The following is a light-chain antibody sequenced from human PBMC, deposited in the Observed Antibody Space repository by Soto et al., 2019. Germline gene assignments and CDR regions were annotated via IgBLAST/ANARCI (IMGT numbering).Light chain of an antibody. CDR2: GAS. V-gene: IGKV3-20*01. J-gene: IGKJ5*01. Sequence: EIVLTQSPGTLSLSPGERATLSCRASQSVSSSLAWYQQKTGQAPRLLISGASSRATGIPDRFSGSGSETDFTLTISRLEPEDFELYYCQQYGGSPITFGQGTRLEI. CDR1: QSVSSS. CDR3: QQYGGSPIT.